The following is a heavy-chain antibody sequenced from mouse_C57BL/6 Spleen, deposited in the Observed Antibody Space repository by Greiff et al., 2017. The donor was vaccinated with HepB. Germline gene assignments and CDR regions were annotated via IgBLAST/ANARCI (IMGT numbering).Heavy chain of an antibody. CDR2: IDPETGGT. J-gene: IGHJ4*01. Sequence: VKLMESGAELVRPGASVTLSCKASGYTFTDYEMHWVKQTPVHGLEWIGAIDPETGGTAYNQKFKGKAILTADKSSSTAYMELRSLTSEDSAVYYCTRCYYGSSYNYAMDYWGQGTSVTVSS. CDR1: GYTFTDYE. D-gene: IGHD1-1*01. CDR3: TRCYYGSSYNYAMDY. V-gene: IGHV1-15*01.